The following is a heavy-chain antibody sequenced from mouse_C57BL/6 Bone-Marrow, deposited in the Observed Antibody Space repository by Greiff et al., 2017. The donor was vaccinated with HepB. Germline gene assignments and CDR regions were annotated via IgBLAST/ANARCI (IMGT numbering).Heavy chain of an antibody. CDR1: DSEVFPIAY. CDR2: ILPSIGRT. V-gene: IGHV15-2*01. J-gene: IGHJ3*01. CDR3: AREGPIYDGYPWFAY. Sequence: QVQLKQSGSELRSPGSSVKLSCKDFDSEVFPIAYMSWVRQKPGHGFEWIGGILPSIGRTIYGEKFEDKATLDADTLSNTAYLELNSLTSEDSAIYYCAREGPIYDGYPWFAYWGQGTLVTVSA. D-gene: IGHD2-3*01.